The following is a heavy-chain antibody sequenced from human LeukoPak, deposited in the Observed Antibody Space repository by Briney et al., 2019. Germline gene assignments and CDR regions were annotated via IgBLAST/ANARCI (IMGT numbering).Heavy chain of an antibody. Sequence: GASVKVSCKASGYTFTSYYMHWVRHAPGQGLEWMGIINPSGGSTSYAQQFQGRVNMTKDMSTSTVYMELSKLRSESTAVYYCARDQTDYYDSSGFRYYYYMDVWGKGTTVTVSS. J-gene: IGHJ6*03. CDR2: INPSGGST. CDR3: ARDQTDYYDSSGFRYYYYMDV. CDR1: GYTFTSYY. V-gene: IGHV1-46*01. D-gene: IGHD3-22*01.